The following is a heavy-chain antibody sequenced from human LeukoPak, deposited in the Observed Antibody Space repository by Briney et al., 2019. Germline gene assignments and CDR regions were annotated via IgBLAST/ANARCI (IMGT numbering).Heavy chain of an antibody. CDR3: AQEGIAVPHHTSGYLNV. CDR2: MSHSGIKE. J-gene: IGHJ2*01. V-gene: IGHV3-30*18. CDR1: GFIFSNFD. D-gene: IGHD6-19*01. Sequence: GGSLRLSCAASGFIFSNFDMHWVRQAPGKGLQWMALMSHSGIKESYADSVKGRFTISRDNSKNTLYLQMNSLRVEDTAIYYCAQEGIAVPHHTSGYLNVWGRGTLVTVSS.